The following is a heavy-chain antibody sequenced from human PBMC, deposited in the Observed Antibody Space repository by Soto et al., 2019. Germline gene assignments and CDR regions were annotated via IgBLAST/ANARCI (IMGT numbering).Heavy chain of an antibody. CDR1: GFTFSDYY. Sequence: QVQLVESGGGLVKPGGSLRLSCAASGFTFSDYYMNWIRQAPGKGLECISYISRSGSTIYYADSVKGRFTISRDNAKNSLYLQMNSLRAEDTAVYYCARTGDAGWPFDIWGQGTMVTVSS. J-gene: IGHJ3*02. D-gene: IGHD2-21*02. V-gene: IGHV3-11*01. CDR2: ISRSGSTI. CDR3: ARTGDAGWPFDI.